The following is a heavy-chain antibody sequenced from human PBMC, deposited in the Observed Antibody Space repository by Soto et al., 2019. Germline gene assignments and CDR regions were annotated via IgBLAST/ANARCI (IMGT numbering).Heavy chain of an antibody. D-gene: IGHD6-13*01. Sequence: QLQLQESGPGLVKPSETLSLTCSVSGGSISSSSYYWGWIRQPPGKGLEWIGSIYYSGSTYYTPSLKSRVTISVDTSKNQFSLKLSSVTAADTAVYYCARLGGYSSSWFDYWGQGTLVTVSS. CDR1: GGSISSSSYY. CDR3: ARLGGYSSSWFDY. V-gene: IGHV4-39*01. CDR2: IYYSGST. J-gene: IGHJ4*02.